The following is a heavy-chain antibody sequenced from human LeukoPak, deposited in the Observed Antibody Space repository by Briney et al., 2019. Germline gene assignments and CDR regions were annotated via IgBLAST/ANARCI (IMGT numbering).Heavy chain of an antibody. J-gene: IGHJ5*02. Sequence: WEPLSLTCTVSGGSMEIDYWNWIRKPAGKGLEWIGRIYNSGRAHYSPPLKSRVTMSIDTSKSRSSLQLNSVTAADTAVYYCASERVAAAGTTFATWGQGTLVTVSS. CDR1: GGSMEIDY. D-gene: IGHD6-13*01. CDR3: ASERVAAAGTTFAT. V-gene: IGHV4-4*07. CDR2: IYNSGRA.